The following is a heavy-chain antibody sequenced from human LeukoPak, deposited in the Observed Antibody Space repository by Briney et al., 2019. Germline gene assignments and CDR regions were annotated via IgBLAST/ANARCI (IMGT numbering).Heavy chain of an antibody. D-gene: IGHD3-22*01. CDR3: ARGMVFSYDSSGPWFDP. J-gene: IGHJ5*02. CDR1: GGSISSYY. Sequence: SETLSLTCTVSGGSISSYYWSWIRQPAGKGLEWIGRIYTSGSTNYNPSLKSRVTMSVDTSKNQFSLKLSSVTAADTAVHYCARGMVFSYDSSGPWFDPWGQGTLVTVSS. CDR2: IYTSGST. V-gene: IGHV4-4*07.